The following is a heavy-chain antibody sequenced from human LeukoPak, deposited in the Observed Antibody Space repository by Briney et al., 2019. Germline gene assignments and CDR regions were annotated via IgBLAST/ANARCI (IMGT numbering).Heavy chain of an antibody. V-gene: IGHV4-34*01. J-gene: IGHJ5*02. D-gene: IGHD1-26*01. Sequence: KPSETLSLTCAVYGGSFSGYYWSWIRQPPGKGLEWIGEINHSGSTNYNPSLKSRVTISVDTSKNQFSLKLSSVTAADTAVYYCARVYRGSYAIWFDPWGQGTLVTVSS. CDR3: ARVYRGSYAIWFDP. CDR1: GGSFSGYY. CDR2: INHSGST.